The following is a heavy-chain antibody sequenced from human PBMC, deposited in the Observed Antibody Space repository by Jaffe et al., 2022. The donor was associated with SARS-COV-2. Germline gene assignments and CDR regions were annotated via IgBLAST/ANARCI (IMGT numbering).Heavy chain of an antibody. CDR3: ARVKVWEYSSSWYDY. D-gene: IGHD6-13*01. J-gene: IGHJ4*02. Sequence: QVQLQQWGAGLLKPSETLSLTCAVYGGSFSGYYWSWIRQPPGKGLEWIGEINHSGSTNYNPSLKSRVTISVDTSKNQFSLKLSSVTAADTAVYYCARVKVWEYSSSWYDYWGQGTLVTVSS. CDR2: INHSGST. CDR1: GGSFSGYY. V-gene: IGHV4-34*01.